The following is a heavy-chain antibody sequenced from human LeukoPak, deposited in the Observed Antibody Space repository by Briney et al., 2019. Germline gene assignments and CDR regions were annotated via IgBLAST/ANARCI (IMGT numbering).Heavy chain of an antibody. J-gene: IGHJ6*02. CDR1: GGSISSSSYY. Sequence: SETLSLTCTVSGGSISSSSYYWGWIRQHPGKGLEWIGYITYSGNTYYYPALNSRVTVSLDTSKTQLSLKLSSVTAADTAVYYCARIAYDALDSYYYGMDVWGQGTTVTVSS. D-gene: IGHD3-3*01. CDR3: ARIAYDALDSYYYGMDV. CDR2: ITYSGNT. V-gene: IGHV4-31*03.